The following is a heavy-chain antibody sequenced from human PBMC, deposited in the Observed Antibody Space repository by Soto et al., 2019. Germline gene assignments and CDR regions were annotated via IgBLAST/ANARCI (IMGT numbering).Heavy chain of an antibody. CDR1: GGTFSSYA. CDR2: VIPIFGTA. Sequence: SVKVSCKASGGTFSSYAISWVRQAPGQGLEWMGGVIPIFGTANYAQKFQGRVTITADESTSTAYMELSSLRSEDTAVYYCAREDVNDYVWGSYRHGVDYWGQGTLVTVSS. V-gene: IGHV1-69*13. CDR3: AREDVNDYVWGSYRHGVDY. J-gene: IGHJ4*02. D-gene: IGHD3-16*02.